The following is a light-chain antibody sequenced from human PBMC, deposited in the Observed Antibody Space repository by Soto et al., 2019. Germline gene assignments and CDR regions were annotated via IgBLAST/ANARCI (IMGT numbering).Light chain of an antibody. J-gene: IGLJ3*02. Sequence: QSVLTQPPSVSGTPGLRVNLSCSGGISNIGKDTVNWYQPLPGTAPKLLMFNDDKRPSGVPDRFSGSRSGTSASLAISGLQSDDEAVYFCSTWDDSLNGWVFGGGTKLTVL. CDR3: STWDDSLNGWV. CDR2: NDD. V-gene: IGLV1-44*01. CDR1: ISNIGKDT.